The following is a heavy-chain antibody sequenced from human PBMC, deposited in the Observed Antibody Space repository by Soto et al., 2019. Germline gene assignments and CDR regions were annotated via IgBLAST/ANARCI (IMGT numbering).Heavy chain of an antibody. Sequence: QVQLVGSGGGVVQPGKSLRLSCAGSGFTFSSYGMDWVRQAPGKGLEWVAVISYDGSNKYYADSVKGRFTISRDNSKNTLYLQMSSLRADDTAVYYCAKDLMGAGVRGYFDYWGQGTLVTVSS. CDR1: GFTFSSYG. CDR3: AKDLMGAGVRGYFDY. D-gene: IGHD2-8*01. CDR2: ISYDGSNK. J-gene: IGHJ4*02. V-gene: IGHV3-30*18.